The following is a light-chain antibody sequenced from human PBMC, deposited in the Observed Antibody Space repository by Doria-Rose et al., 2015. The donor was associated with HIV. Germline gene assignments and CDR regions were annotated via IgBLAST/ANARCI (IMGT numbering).Light chain of an antibody. CDR3: QQYYSYPPT. CDR2: AAS. J-gene: IGKJ1*01. CDR1: QDISNY. Sequence: IRMTQSPSSLSASTGDRVTITCRASQDISNYLAWYQQKPGEAPKLLIYAASTLQSGVPPRFSGSGSGTDFTLTISYLQSEDFATYYCQQYYSYPPTFGQGTKVEVK. V-gene: IGKV1-8*01.